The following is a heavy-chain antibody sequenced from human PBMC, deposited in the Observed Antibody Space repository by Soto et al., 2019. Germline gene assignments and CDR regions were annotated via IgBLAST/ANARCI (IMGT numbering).Heavy chain of an antibody. CDR1: GYSISSGYY. CDR2: IYHSGST. Sequence: PSETLSLTCAVSGYSISSGYYWGWIRQPPGKGLEWIGSIYHSGSTYYNPSLKSRVTISVDTSKNQFSLKLSSVTAADTAVHYCARDAGYFDYWGQGTLVTVSS. V-gene: IGHV4-38-2*02. CDR3: ARDAGYFDY. J-gene: IGHJ4*02.